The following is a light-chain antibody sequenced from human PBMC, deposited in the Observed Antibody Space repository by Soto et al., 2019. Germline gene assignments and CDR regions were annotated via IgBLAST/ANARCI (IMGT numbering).Light chain of an antibody. Sequence: QSVLTQPPSASGSPGQSVAISCTGTSSEVGGYNYVSWYQQHPGKAPKLMIYEVNKRPSGVPDRFSDSKSGNTASLTVSGLQAEDEADYYCSSYAGSSNVFGTGTKLTVL. CDR2: EVN. J-gene: IGLJ1*01. CDR1: SSEVGGYNY. V-gene: IGLV2-8*01. CDR3: SSYAGSSNV.